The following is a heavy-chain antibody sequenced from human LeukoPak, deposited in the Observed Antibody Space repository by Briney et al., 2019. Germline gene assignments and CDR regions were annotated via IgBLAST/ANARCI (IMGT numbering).Heavy chain of an antibody. CDR3: ARRFGRSGYYYRPFDY. D-gene: IGHD3-22*01. Sequence: SETLSLTCTVSGGSISSYYWSWIRQPPGKGLEWIGYIYYSGSTNYNPSLRSRVTISVDTSKNQFSLKLSSVTAADTAVYYCARRFGRSGYYYRPFDYWGQGTLVTVSS. J-gene: IGHJ4*02. V-gene: IGHV4-59*12. CDR2: IYYSGST. CDR1: GGSISSYY.